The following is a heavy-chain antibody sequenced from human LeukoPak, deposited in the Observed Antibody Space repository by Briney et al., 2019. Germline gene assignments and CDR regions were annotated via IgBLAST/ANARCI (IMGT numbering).Heavy chain of an antibody. Sequence: ASVKVSCKASGYTFTGYYMHWVRQAPGQGLEWMGWINPNSGGTNYAQKFQGRVTMTSDTSISTAYMELSRLRSDDTAVYYCARGRRRLPQGYYMDVWGKGTTVTVSS. CDR2: INPNSGGT. J-gene: IGHJ6*03. D-gene: IGHD6-25*01. V-gene: IGHV1-2*02. CDR1: GYTFTGYY. CDR3: ARGRRRLPQGYYMDV.